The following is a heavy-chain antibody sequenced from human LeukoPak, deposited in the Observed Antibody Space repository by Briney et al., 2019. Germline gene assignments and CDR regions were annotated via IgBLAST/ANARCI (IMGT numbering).Heavy chain of an antibody. CDR3: XXXXLRIEKRRLFPASPRYFDY. CDR1: GFSLSTSGVG. J-gene: IGHJ4*02. D-gene: IGHD1-1*01. V-gene: IGHV2-5*02. CDR2: IYWDDDK. Sequence: SGPTLVNPTQTLTLTCTFSGFSLSTSGVGVGWIRQPPGKALEWLALIYWDDDKRYSPSLKSRLTITKDTSKNQVVLTMTNMDXXXXXXXXXXXXXLRIEKRRLFPASPRYFDYWGQGTLVTVSS.